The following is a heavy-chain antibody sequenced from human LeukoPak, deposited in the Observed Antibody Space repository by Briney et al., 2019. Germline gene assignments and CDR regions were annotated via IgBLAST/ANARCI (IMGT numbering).Heavy chain of an antibody. CDR2: ISSSGSTI. D-gene: IGHD3-10*01. Sequence: GGSLRLSCAASGFTFSSYEMNWVRQAPGKGLEWVSYISSSGSTIYYADSVKGRFTISRDNAKNSLYLQMNSLRAEDTAVYYCASDSYGSGRLFDYWGQGTLVTVSS. V-gene: IGHV3-48*03. CDR1: GFTFSSYE. J-gene: IGHJ4*02. CDR3: ASDSYGSGRLFDY.